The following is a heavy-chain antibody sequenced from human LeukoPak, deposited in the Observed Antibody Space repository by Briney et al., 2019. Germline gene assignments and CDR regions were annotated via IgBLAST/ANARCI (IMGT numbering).Heavy chain of an antibody. CDR3: ARLRGVATTQPRGYYFDY. Sequence: SETLSLTCAVYGGSFSGYYWSWIRQPPGKGLEWIGEINHSGSTNYNPSLKSRVTISVDTSKNQFSLKLSSVTAADTAVYYRARLRGVATTQPRGYYFDYWGQGTLVTVSS. J-gene: IGHJ4*02. V-gene: IGHV4-34*01. CDR1: GGSFSGYY. CDR2: INHSGST. D-gene: IGHD5-12*01.